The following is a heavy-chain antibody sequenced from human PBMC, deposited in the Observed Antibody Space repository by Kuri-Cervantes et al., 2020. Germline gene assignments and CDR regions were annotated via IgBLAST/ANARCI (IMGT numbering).Heavy chain of an antibody. J-gene: IGHJ6*02. CDR1: GYTFTSYY. CDR3: ARDRPPAAGRRDLSGGMDV. Sequence: ASVKVSCKASGYTFTSYYMHWVRQAPGQGLEWMGIINPSGGSTSYAQKFQGRVTMTRDTSTSTVYMELSSLRSEDTAVYYCARDRPPAAGRRDLSGGMDVWAKGPRSPSP. D-gene: IGHD6-13*01. CDR2: INPSGGST. V-gene: IGHV1-46*01.